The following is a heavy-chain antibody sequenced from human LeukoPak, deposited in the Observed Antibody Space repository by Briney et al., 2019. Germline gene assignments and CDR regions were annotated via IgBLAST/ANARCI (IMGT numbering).Heavy chain of an antibody. CDR1: GFTFSSYA. CDR3: AKFSLDILTGYYNLDAFDI. D-gene: IGHD3-9*01. Sequence: PGGSLRLSCAASGFTFSSYAMSWVRQAPGKGLEWVSAISGSGGSTYYADSVKGRFTISRDNSKNTLYLQMNSLRAEDTAVYYCAKFSLDILTGYYNLDAFDIWGQGTTVTVSS. J-gene: IGHJ3*02. CDR2: ISGSGGST. V-gene: IGHV3-23*01.